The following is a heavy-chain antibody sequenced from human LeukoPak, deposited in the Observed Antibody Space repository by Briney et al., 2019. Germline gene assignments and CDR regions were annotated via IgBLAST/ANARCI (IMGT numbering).Heavy chain of an antibody. D-gene: IGHD2-15*01. V-gene: IGHV3-7*01. J-gene: IGHJ3*02. CDR2: IKTDGSEK. Sequence: GGSLRLSCEGSGFTFSNYWMSWVRQAPGKGLEWVANIKTDGSEKYYVDSVKGRFTISRDNAKNSLYLQMNSLRAEDTAVYYCARVGGYCSGGSCFKAFDIWGQGTMVTVSS. CDR1: GFTFSNYW. CDR3: ARVGGYCSGGSCFKAFDI.